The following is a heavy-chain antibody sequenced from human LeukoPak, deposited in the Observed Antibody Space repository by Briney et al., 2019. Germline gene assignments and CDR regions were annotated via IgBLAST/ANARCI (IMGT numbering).Heavy chain of an antibody. CDR2: INHSGST. D-gene: IGHD1/OR15-1a*01. CDR1: GGSFSGYY. CDR3: ATQNKTDAFDI. J-gene: IGHJ3*02. Sequence: SETLSLTCAVYGGSFSGYYWSWIRQPPGKGLEWIGEINHSGSTNYNPSLQSRLTMSVDTSKNQISLNLKSVTAADTAVYYCATQNKTDAFDIWGQGTMVTVSS. V-gene: IGHV4-34*01.